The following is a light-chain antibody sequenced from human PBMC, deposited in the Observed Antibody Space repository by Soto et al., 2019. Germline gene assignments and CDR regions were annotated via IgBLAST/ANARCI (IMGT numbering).Light chain of an antibody. V-gene: IGKV3-20*01. CDR3: QQSYISPWT. CDR2: GAS. CDR1: QSVSSSY. Sequence: EIVLTQSPGTLSLSPGERATLSCRASQSVSSSYLAWYQQKPGQAPRLLIYGASSRATGIPDRFSGSGSGTDFTLTISSLQPEDFATYYCQQSYISPWTFGQGTKVEI. J-gene: IGKJ1*01.